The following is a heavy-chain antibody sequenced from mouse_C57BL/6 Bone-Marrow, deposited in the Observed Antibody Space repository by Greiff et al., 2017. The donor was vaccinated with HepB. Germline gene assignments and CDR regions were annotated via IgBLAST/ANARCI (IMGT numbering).Heavy chain of an antibody. CDR1: GYTFTSYD. CDR2: IYPRDGST. Sequence: QVQLKESGPELVKPGASVKLSCKASGYTFTSYDINWVKQRPGQGLEWIGWIYPRDGSTKYNEKFKGKATLTVDTPSSTAYMALHSLTSEDSAVYFCARDGWSHYFDYWGQGTTLTVSS. V-gene: IGHV1-85*01. J-gene: IGHJ2*01. D-gene: IGHD2-3*01. CDR3: ARDGWSHYFDY.